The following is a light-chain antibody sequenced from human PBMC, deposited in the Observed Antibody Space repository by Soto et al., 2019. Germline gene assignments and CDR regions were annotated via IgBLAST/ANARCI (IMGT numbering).Light chain of an antibody. CDR1: SSEVGGYDY. CDR2: DVN. CDR3: SSYTGSSTFV. V-gene: IGLV2-14*01. Sequence: QSALTQHASVSGSPGPSITISCTGTSSEVGGYDYVSWYQQLPGKAPKLLIYDVNNWHTGVSHSLSGSNSGNTTSQTISRFQAEDAADYYCSSYTGSSTFVFGTGTKVTVL. J-gene: IGLJ1*01.